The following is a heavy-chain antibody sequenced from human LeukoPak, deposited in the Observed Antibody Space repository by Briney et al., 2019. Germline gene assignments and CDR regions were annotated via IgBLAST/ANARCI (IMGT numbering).Heavy chain of an antibody. J-gene: IGHJ4*02. D-gene: IGHD1-26*01. CDR3: ARARRGIVGARGTFDY. CDR2: IYHSGST. V-gene: IGHV4-4*02. CDR1: GDSISSSNW. Sequence: PSETLSLTCTVFGDSISSSNWWSWVRQPPGKGLEWIGEIYHSGSTNYNPSLKSRVTISVDKSKNQFSLKLSSVTAADTAVYYCARARRGIVGARGTFDYWGQGTLVTVSS.